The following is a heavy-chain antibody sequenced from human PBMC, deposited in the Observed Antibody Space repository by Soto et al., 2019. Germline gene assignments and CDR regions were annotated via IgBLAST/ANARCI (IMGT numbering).Heavy chain of an antibody. CDR3: ARRYNSYFDS. V-gene: IGHV3-7*01. CDR1: RFTFSHFW. D-gene: IGHD5-12*01. J-gene: IGHJ4*02. Sequence: DVRLVESGGGLVQPGGSLRLSCAASRFTFSHFWMTWVRQVPGKGLEWVANINEDGSPKYYGDSMKGRFTISRDNAKNSLYLQVNSLRVEDTAVYYCARRYNSYFDSWGQGTLVTVSS. CDR2: INEDGSPK.